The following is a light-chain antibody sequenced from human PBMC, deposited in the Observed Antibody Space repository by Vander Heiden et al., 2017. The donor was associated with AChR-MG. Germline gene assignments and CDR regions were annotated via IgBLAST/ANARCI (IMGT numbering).Light chain of an antibody. CDR3: QLRSTWPGYS. CDR1: QSVSSY. CDR2: DAS. Sequence: EIVLTQSPATLSLSPGERATLSCRASQSVSSYLAWYQQKPSQAPRLLIYDASNRATGIPARFSGSGYGTDFTLTISSLEPEDFAVYYCQLRSTWPGYSFRQEAKL. J-gene: IGKJ2*03. V-gene: IGKV3-11*01.